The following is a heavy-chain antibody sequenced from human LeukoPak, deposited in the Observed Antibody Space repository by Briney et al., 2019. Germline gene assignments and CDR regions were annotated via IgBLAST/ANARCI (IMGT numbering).Heavy chain of an antibody. Sequence: GSLRLSCAASGFTVSSNYMSWVRQAPGKGLEWVSVIYSGGSTYYADSVKGRFTISRDNTKNTLHLQMNSLRAEDTAVYYCAGDRWNYNYYYGMDVWGQGTTVTVSS. V-gene: IGHV3-53*01. J-gene: IGHJ6*02. CDR3: AGDRWNYNYYYGMDV. CDR2: IYSGGST. D-gene: IGHD1-1*01. CDR1: GFTVSSNY.